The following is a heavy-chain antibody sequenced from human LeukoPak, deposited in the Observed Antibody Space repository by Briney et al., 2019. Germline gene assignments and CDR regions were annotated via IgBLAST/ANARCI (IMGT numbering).Heavy chain of an antibody. V-gene: IGHV1-18*04. CDR3: ARDTATAMGFDY. Sequence: ASVKVSCKASGYTFTGYYMHWLRQAPGQGLERMGWISGYNANTKYAQNLEGRVTLTTDTSTSTAYMEVRSLRSDDTAVYFCARDTATAMGFDYWGQGTLVTVSS. D-gene: IGHD5-18*01. J-gene: IGHJ4*02. CDR2: ISGYNANT. CDR1: GYTFTGYY.